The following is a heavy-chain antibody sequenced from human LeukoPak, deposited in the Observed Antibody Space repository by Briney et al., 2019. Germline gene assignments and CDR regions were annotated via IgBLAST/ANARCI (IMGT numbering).Heavy chain of an antibody. J-gene: IGHJ4*02. D-gene: IGHD3-9*01. CDR2: ISRNGDST. CDR3: ARVSDVLTGYYPLDY. V-gene: IGHV3-64D*06. Sequence: PGGSLRLSCAASGFSFNMHAMHWVRQVPGKGLEYVSAISRNGDSTYYADSVKGRLTISRDNSKNTVYLQMSSLRPEGTAVYYCARVSDVLTGYYPLDYWGQGTLVTVSS. CDR1: GFSFNMHA.